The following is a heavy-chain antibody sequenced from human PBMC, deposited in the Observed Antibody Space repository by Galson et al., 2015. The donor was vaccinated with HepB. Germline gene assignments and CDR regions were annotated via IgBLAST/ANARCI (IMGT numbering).Heavy chain of an antibody. J-gene: IGHJ4*02. Sequence: SVKVSCKASGFTFTTYNINWVRQAPGQGLEWMGNAKYTQKLQGRITMTTDTSTNTAYMELRSLRSDDTAIYYCARGGMATIGGPTFDYWGQGTLATVSS. D-gene: IGHD5-24*01. V-gene: IGHV1-18*01. CDR1: GFTFTTYN. CDR3: ARGGMATIGGPTFDY.